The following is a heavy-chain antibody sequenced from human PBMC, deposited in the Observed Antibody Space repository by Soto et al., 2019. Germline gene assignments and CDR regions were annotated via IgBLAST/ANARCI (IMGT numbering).Heavy chain of an antibody. J-gene: IGHJ6*03. Sequence: ASVKVSCKASGYTFTSYDINWVRQATGQGLEWMGWMNPNSGNTGYAQKFQGRVTMTRNTSISTAYMELSSLRSEDTAVYYCARGLSSIAARTDYYYMDVWGKGTTVTVSS. CDR2: MNPNSGNT. D-gene: IGHD6-6*01. CDR1: GYTFTSYD. V-gene: IGHV1-8*01. CDR3: ARGLSSIAARTDYYYMDV.